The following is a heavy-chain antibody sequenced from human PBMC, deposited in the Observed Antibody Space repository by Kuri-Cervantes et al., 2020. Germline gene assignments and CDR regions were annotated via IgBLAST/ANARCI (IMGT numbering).Heavy chain of an antibody. J-gene: IGHJ3*02. CDR3: AADKTYYYDSRGYHYLGLDAFDI. CDR2: INPSGGST. V-gene: IGHV1-46*01. CDR1: GYSFTSYY. Sequence: ASVKVSCKACGYSFTSYYMHWVRQAPGQGLEWMGIINPSGGSTSYAQKFQGRVTMNRDTSTSTVYMGLNSLRSEDTSVYYCAADKTYYYDSRGYHYLGLDAFDIWGQGTMVTVSS. D-gene: IGHD3-22*01.